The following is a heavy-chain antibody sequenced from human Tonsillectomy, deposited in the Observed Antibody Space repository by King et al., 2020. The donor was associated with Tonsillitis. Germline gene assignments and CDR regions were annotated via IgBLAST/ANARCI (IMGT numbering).Heavy chain of an antibody. Sequence: VQLVESGGGLVQPGGSLRLSCAASGFTFSTYAMSWVRQAPGKGLEWVSVISGSGTNTYYAASVKGRFTISRDNSKNRLYLQMNSLRAEDTAVYYCAKVYYGGYCSGGNCHSSVVLSNHLDYWGQGTLVTVSS. D-gene: IGHD2-15*01. CDR3: AKVYYGGYCSGGNCHSSVVLSNHLDY. J-gene: IGHJ4*02. CDR2: ISGSGTNT. V-gene: IGHV3-23*04. CDR1: GFTFSTYA.